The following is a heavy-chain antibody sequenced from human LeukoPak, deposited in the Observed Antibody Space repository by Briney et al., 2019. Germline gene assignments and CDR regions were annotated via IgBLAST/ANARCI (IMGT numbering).Heavy chain of an antibody. Sequence: PSETLSLTCTVSGGSISSGGYYWSWIRQPPGKGLEWIGYIYHSGYTYYNTSLKSRVTISVDTSKNQFSLKLSSVTAADTAVYYCAREQVISGDSSSWYDYYYYYYMDVWGKGTTVTVSS. CDR3: AREQVISGDSSSWYDYYYYYYMDV. CDR2: IYHSGYT. D-gene: IGHD6-13*01. CDR1: GGSISSGGYY. V-gene: IGHV4-30-2*01. J-gene: IGHJ6*03.